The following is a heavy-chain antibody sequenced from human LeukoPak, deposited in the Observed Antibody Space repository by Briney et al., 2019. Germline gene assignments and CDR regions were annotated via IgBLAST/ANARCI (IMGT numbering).Heavy chain of an antibody. CDR3: ARVQQYYDSSGYYFY. J-gene: IGHJ4*02. Sequence: ASVKVSCKASGYTFTGYYTHWVRQAPGQGLEWMGWINPNSGGTNYAQKFQGRVTMTRDTSISTAYMKLSRLRSDDTAVYYCARVQQYYDSSGYYFYWGQGTLVTVSS. CDR1: GYTFTGYY. D-gene: IGHD3-22*01. CDR2: INPNSGGT. V-gene: IGHV1-2*02.